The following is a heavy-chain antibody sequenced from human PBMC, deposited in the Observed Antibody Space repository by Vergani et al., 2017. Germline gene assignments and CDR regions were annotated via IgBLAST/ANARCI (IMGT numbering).Heavy chain of an antibody. CDR2: INWNGGST. CDR1: GFTFDDYG. J-gene: IGHJ6*02. CDR3: ARDSPLVVPAAIFYYYYGMDV. V-gene: IGHV3-20*04. D-gene: IGHD2-2*01. Sequence: EVQLVESGGGVVRPGGSLRLSCAASGFTFDDYGMSWVRQAPGKGLEWVSGINWNGGSTGYADSVKGRFTISRDNAKNSLYLQMNSLRAEDTALYYCARDSPLVVPAAIFYYYYGMDVWGQGTTVTVSS.